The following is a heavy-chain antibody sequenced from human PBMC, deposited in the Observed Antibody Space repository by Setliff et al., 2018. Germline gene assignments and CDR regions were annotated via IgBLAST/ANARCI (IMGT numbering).Heavy chain of an antibody. CDR3: ATSPKKVTGSDYYNYYMDV. CDR1: GTTFNSHA. V-gene: IGHV1-69*06. J-gene: IGHJ6*03. Sequence: GASVKVSCTTSGTTFNSHAINWVRQAPGQGLEWMGRIITAFGSAISAQKFQDRVSITADRTTYTPYLELTSLTLEDTAVYYCATSPKKVTGSDYYNYYMDVWGKGTTVTVSS. CDR2: IITAFGSA. D-gene: IGHD3-9*01.